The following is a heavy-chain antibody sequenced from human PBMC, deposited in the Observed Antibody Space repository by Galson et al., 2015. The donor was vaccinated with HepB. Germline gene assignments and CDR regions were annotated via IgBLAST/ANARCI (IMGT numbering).Heavy chain of an antibody. CDR1: GGTFSSYT. D-gene: IGHD1-26*01. J-gene: IGHJ4*02. CDR2: IIPILGIA. V-gene: IGHV1-69*02. CDR3: ASDPPQGIVGATPIDY. Sequence: SVKVSCKASGGTFSSYTISWVRQAPGQGLEWMGRIIPILGIANYAQKFRGRVTITADKSTSTAYMELSSLRSEDTAVYYCASDPPQGIVGATPIDYWGQGTLVTVSS.